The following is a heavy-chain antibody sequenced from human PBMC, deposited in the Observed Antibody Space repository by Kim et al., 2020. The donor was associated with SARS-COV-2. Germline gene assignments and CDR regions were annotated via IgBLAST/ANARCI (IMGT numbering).Heavy chain of an antibody. CDR1: GGSISSYY. J-gene: IGHJ4*02. V-gene: IGHV4-59*13. Sequence: SETLSLTCTVSGGSISSYYWSLIRQPPGKGLEWIGYIYYSGSTNYNPSLKSRVTISVDTSKNQFSLKLSSVTAADTAVYYCARGIHVLRYFDWLEEGGFDYWGQGTLVTVSS. D-gene: IGHD3-9*01. CDR3: ARGIHVLRYFDWLEEGGFDY. CDR2: IYYSGST.